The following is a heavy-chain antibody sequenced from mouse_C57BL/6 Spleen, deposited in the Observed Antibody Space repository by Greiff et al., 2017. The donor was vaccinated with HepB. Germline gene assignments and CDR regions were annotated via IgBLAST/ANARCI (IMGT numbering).Heavy chain of an antibody. CDR1: GYTFTDYN. Sequence: EVQLQQSGPELVKPGASVKIPCKASGYTFTDYNMDWVKQSHGKSLEWIGDINPNNGGTIDNQKFKGKATLTVDKSSSTAYMELRSLTSEDTAVYYCARGGSSGYEAMDYWGQGTSVTVSS. J-gene: IGHJ4*01. CDR3: ARGGSSGYEAMDY. V-gene: IGHV1-18*01. D-gene: IGHD3-2*02. CDR2: INPNNGGT.